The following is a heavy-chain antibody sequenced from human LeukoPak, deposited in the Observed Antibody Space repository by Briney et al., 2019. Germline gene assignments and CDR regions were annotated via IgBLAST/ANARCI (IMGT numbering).Heavy chain of an antibody. CDR1: GFNFSSYA. V-gene: IGHV3-23*01. CDR2: ISESGDKT. CDR3: ARVGGLDGSGSHDAFDI. D-gene: IGHD3-10*01. J-gene: IGHJ3*02. Sequence: GGSLRLSCAASGFNFSSYAMSWVRQAPGKGLECVSGISESGDKTDYAGSVKGRFTVSRDNSKNSLYLQMNSLRAEDTAVYYCARVGGLDGSGSHDAFDIWGQGTMVTVSS.